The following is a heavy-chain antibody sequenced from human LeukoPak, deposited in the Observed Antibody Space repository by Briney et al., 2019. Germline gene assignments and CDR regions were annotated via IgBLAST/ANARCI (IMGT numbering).Heavy chain of an antibody. CDR1: GFTFSSYG. J-gene: IGHJ6*03. CDR3: AKDRRGDYYYYMDV. CDR2: IRYDGSNK. Sequence: GGSLRLSCAASGFTFSSYGMHWVRQAPGKGLEGVAFIRYDGSNKYYADSVKGRFTISRDNSKNTLYLQMNSLRAEDTAVYYCAKDRRGDYYYYMDVWGKGTTVTVSS. V-gene: IGHV3-30*02. D-gene: IGHD4-17*01.